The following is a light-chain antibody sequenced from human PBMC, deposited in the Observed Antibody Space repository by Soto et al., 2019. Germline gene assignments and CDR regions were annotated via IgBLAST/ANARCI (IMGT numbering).Light chain of an antibody. Sequence: DIQMTQSPSSLSASAGDRVTITCQASQDISNYLNWYQQKPGKAPKLLIYDASNLETGVPSRFSGRGSGTDFTFTISSLQPEDIATYYFQQYDNLPLTFGGGTKVEIK. J-gene: IGKJ4*01. CDR2: DAS. V-gene: IGKV1-33*01. CDR3: QQYDNLPLT. CDR1: QDISNY.